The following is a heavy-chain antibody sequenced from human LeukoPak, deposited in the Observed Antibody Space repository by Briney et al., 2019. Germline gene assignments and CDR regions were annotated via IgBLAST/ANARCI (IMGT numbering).Heavy chain of an antibody. CDR1: GITFSSYA. J-gene: IGHJ4*02. V-gene: IGHV3-23*01. D-gene: IGHD1-1*01. Sequence: GGSLRLSCAASGITFSSYAMSWVRQAPGKGLEWVSAISASGGSTYYADSVKGRLTISRDNSKNTLYLQMNSLRAEDTAIYYCAHNWTLDYWGQGSLVTVSS. CDR3: AHNWTLDY. CDR2: ISASGGST.